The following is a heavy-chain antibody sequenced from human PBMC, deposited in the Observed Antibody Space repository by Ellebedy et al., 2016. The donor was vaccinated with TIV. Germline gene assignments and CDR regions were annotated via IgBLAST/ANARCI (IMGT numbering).Heavy chain of an antibody. V-gene: IGHV4-4*02. Sequence: SETLSLTXAASGASISSNNWWSWVRQPPGSGLEWIVDMFHTGRTNYNPSLKSRVTISVEKSRNQFSLLLTSVTAADTAVYYCARDQAYCTSTSCPDPYYYYGMDVWGQGTTVTVSS. J-gene: IGHJ6*02. CDR3: ARDQAYCTSTSCPDPYYYYGMDV. CDR2: MFHTGRT. D-gene: IGHD2-2*01. CDR1: GASISSNNW.